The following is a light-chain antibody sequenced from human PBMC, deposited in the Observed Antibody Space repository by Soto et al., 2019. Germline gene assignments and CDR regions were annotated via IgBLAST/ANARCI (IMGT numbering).Light chain of an antibody. Sequence: QSVLTQPASVSGSPGQSITISCTGSNSDVGGYNYVSWYQQHAGKAPKLMIFDVSNRPSGVSNRFSGSKSGNTASLTISGLQAEDEADYYCSSYTSSSALVAFGGGTKLTVL. J-gene: IGLJ2*01. CDR1: NSDVGGYNY. CDR2: DVS. V-gene: IGLV2-14*01. CDR3: SSYTSSSALVA.